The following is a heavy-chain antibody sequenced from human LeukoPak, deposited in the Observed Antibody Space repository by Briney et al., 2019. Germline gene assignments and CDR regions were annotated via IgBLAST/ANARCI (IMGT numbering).Heavy chain of an antibody. CDR2: ISGSGNYI. V-gene: IGHV3-21*01. Sequence: GGSLRLSCTASGFNLSSYTMNWVRQAPGKGLEWVSSISGSGNYIYYAESLKGRFTVSRDNAKKSLYLQMNSLRADDTAMFFCARAAPKRGYTFGFDFWGQGTLVTVSS. CDR3: ARAAPKRGYTFGFDF. CDR1: GFNLSSYT. D-gene: IGHD5-18*01. J-gene: IGHJ5*01.